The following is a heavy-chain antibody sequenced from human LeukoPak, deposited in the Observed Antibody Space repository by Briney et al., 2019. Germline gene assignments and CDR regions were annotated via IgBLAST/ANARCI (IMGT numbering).Heavy chain of an antibody. Sequence: GGSLRLSCAASGFTFSSYAMTWVRQAPGKGLEWVSLITGSGGGIYYADSVKGRLTISRDNSKNTLYLQMSSLRADDTAVYYCAKGTSVTAIRYFDSWGQGTQVTASS. CDR1: GFTFSSYA. CDR3: AKGTSVTAIRYFDS. D-gene: IGHD2-21*02. J-gene: IGHJ4*02. CDR2: ITGSGGGI. V-gene: IGHV3-23*01.